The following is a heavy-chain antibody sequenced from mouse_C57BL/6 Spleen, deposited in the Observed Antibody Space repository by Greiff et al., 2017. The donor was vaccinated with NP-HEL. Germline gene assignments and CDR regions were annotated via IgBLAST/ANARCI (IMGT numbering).Heavy chain of an antibody. CDR2: IYPGSGST. J-gene: IGHJ3*01. CDR3: ARLSVYSNRAWFAY. Sequence: QVQLQQPGAELVKPGASVKMSCKASGYTFTSYWITWVKQRPGQGLEWIGDIYPGSGSTNYNEKFKSKATLTVDTSSSTAYMQLSSLTSEDSAVYYCARLSVYSNRAWFAYWGQGTLVTVSA. V-gene: IGHV1-55*01. CDR1: GYTFTSYW. D-gene: IGHD2-5*01.